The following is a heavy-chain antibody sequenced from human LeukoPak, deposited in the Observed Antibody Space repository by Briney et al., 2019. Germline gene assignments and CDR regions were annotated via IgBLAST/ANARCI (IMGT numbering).Heavy chain of an antibody. CDR3: AKELSRRGWYHFDY. V-gene: IGHV3-30*02. D-gene: IGHD6-19*01. CDR1: GFTFSSYG. Sequence: AGGSLRLSCAASGFTFSSYGMHWVRQAPGKGLEWVAFIRYDGSNKYYEDSVNGRFTISRDNSKNTLYLQMNSLRAEDTAVYYCAKELSRRGWYHFDYWGQGTLVTVSS. CDR2: IRYDGSNK. J-gene: IGHJ4*02.